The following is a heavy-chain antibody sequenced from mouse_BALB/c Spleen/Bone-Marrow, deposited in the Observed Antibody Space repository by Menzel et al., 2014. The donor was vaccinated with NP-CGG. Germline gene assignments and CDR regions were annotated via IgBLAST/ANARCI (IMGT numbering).Heavy chain of an antibody. CDR3: ARHGDYYGSSLFAY. J-gene: IGHJ3*01. CDR1: EYEFPSHD. D-gene: IGHD1-1*01. Sequence: EAKLQESGGGLVQPGESLKLSCESNEYEFPSHDMSWVRKTPEKRLELVAAINSDGGSTYYPATMERRFIISRDNSKKTLYLQMSSLRSEDTAFYYCARHGDYYGSSLFAYWGQGTLVTVSA. V-gene: IGHV5-2*01. CDR2: INSDGGST.